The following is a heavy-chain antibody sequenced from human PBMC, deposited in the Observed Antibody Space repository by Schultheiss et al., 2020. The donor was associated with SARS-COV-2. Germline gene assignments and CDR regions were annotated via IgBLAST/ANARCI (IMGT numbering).Heavy chain of an antibody. CDR2: IYYSGST. Sequence: SETLSLTCAVSGYSISSGYYWGWIRQPPGKGLEWIGYIYYSGSTNYNPSLKSRVTISVDTSKNQFSLKLSSVTAADTAVYYCARASYDFWSGYYKGGGNSWFDPWGQGTLVTVSS. D-gene: IGHD3-3*01. J-gene: IGHJ5*02. CDR1: GYSISSGYY. CDR3: ARASYDFWSGYYKGGGNSWFDP. V-gene: IGHV4-38-2*01.